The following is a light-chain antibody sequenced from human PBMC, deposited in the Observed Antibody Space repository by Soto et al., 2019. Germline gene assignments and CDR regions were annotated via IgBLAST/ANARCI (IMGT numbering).Light chain of an antibody. CDR3: FSYADNYTYVV. CDR2: EVS. J-gene: IGLJ2*01. Sequence: QSVLTQPASVSGSPGQPITISCTGTSSDVGSYNLVSWYQQHPGKAPKLMIFEVSKRPSGVSNRFYGSKSGNTASLTISGLQADDEADYYCFSYADNYTYVVFGGGTQLTVL. V-gene: IGLV2-23*02. CDR1: SSDVGSYNL.